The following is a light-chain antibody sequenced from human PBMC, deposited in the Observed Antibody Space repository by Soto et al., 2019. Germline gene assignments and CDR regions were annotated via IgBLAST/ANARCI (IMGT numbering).Light chain of an antibody. CDR1: QSILYSPNNKNY. V-gene: IGKV4-1*01. Sequence: DIVMTQSPDSLAVSLGERATINCKSSQSILYSPNNKNYLAWYQHRPGQPPNLLIYCASTRESGVPDRFSGSGSGKNFALTISSLQAEDVAVYYCQQYYTNAWTFGQGTRVEI. CDR2: CAS. CDR3: QQYYTNAWT. J-gene: IGKJ1*01.